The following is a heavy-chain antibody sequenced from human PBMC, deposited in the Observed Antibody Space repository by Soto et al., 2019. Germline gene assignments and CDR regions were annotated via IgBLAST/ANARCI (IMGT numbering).Heavy chain of an antibody. Sequence: QVQLVESGGGVVQPGRSLRLSCAASGFTFSSYGMHWVRQAPGKGLEWVAVIWYDGSNKYYADSVKGRFTISRDNSKNTLYLQMNSRRAEDTAVYYCARAYDFWSGYYRGYYYGMDVWGQGTTVTVSS. CDR2: IWYDGSNK. CDR1: GFTFSSYG. D-gene: IGHD3-3*01. CDR3: ARAYDFWSGYYRGYYYGMDV. V-gene: IGHV3-33*01. J-gene: IGHJ6*02.